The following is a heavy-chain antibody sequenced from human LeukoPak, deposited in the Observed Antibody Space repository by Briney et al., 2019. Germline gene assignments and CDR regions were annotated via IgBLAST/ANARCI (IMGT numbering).Heavy chain of an antibody. D-gene: IGHD6-13*01. Sequence: PGGSLRLSCAASGFTFSSYWMSWVRQAPGKGLEWVANIKQDGSEKYYVDSVKGRFTISRDNAKNSLYLQMNSLRAEDTAVYYCAKCHVSSWGHMDVWGKGTTVTVSS. CDR2: IKQDGSEK. J-gene: IGHJ6*03. V-gene: IGHV3-7*01. CDR3: AKCHVSSWGHMDV. CDR1: GFTFSSYW.